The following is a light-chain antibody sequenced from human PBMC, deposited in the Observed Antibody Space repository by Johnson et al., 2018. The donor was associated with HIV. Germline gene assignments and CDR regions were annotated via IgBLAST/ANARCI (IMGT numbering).Light chain of an antibody. V-gene: IGLV1-51*02. J-gene: IGLJ1*01. CDR2: ENN. Sequence: QSALTQSPSVSAAPGKKVTISCSGSTSNIEDNYVSWYQHLPGTAPKLLIYENNKRPSGIPDRFSGSKSGTSATLGITGLQTGDEADYYCGTWDNSLSTGGVFGTGTKVTVL. CDR3: GTWDNSLSTGGV. CDR1: TSNIEDNY.